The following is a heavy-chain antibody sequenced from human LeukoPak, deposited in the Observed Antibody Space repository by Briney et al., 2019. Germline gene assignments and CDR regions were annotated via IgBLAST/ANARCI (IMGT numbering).Heavy chain of an antibody. CDR3: AKHSSRWYEPSRDYYYYMDV. D-gene: IGHD6-13*01. Sequence: SETLSLTCAVSGYSISSGYYWGWIRQPPGKGLEWIGSIYHSGSTYYNPSLKSRVTISVDTSKNQFSLKLSSVTAADTAVYYCAKHSSRWYEPSRDYYYYMDVWGKGTTVTVSS. CDR1: GYSISSGYY. J-gene: IGHJ6*03. V-gene: IGHV4-38-2*01. CDR2: IYHSGST.